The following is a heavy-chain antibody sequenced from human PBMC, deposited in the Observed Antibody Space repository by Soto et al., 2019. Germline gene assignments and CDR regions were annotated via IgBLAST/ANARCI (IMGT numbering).Heavy chain of an antibody. J-gene: IGHJ4*02. CDR1: GFTFNDYW. CDR3: ARLGVSGSQTFDY. V-gene: IGHV3-74*01. CDR2: INIDGSSI. Sequence: PGGSLRLSCAASGFTFNDYWMHWVRQAPGKGLVWVSRINIDGSSISYADSVKGRFTISRDNAESTLALQMDSLRAEDTAVYYCARLGVSGSQTFDYWGQGTLVTVSS. D-gene: IGHD1-26*01.